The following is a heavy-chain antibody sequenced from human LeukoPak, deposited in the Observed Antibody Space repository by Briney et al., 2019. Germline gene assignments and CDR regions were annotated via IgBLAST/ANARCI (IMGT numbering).Heavy chain of an antibody. Sequence: SETLSLTCTVSGGSISSYYWSWIRQPPGKGLEWTGYIYYSGSTNYNPSLKSRVTISVDTSKNQFSLKLSSVTAADTAVYYCASTEGRDGYNYLDYWGQGTLVTVSS. D-gene: IGHD5-24*01. J-gene: IGHJ4*02. V-gene: IGHV4-59*01. CDR2: IYYSGST. CDR1: GGSISSYY. CDR3: ASTEGRDGYNYLDY.